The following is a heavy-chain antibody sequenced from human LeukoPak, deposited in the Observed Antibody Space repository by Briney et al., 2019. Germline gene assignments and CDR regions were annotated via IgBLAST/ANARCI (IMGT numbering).Heavy chain of an antibody. V-gene: IGHV1-2*02. CDR1: GHTFTGYF. CDR3: ARGSKLHYSSSPKDY. J-gene: IGHJ4*02. Sequence: ASVKVSCRASGHTFTGYFMHWVRQAPGQGLEYMGWINANNGDTNYAQKLQGRVSMTRDTSISTAYMELSGLTSDDTAVYYCARGSKLHYSSSPKDYWGQGTLVTVSS. D-gene: IGHD6-6*01. CDR2: INANNGDT.